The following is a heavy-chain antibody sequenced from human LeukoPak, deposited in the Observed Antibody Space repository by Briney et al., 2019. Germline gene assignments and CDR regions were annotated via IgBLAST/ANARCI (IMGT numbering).Heavy chain of an antibody. CDR1: GGTFSSYA. Sequence: SVKVSCKASGGTFSSYAISWVRQAPGQGLEWMGGIIPGFGTTNCAQKFQGRVTITADKSTNTIYALLSSLRSEDTAVYYCTTEAYYYDSGAIKYFDYWGQGTLVTVSS. CDR3: TTEAYYYDSGAIKYFDY. J-gene: IGHJ4*02. CDR2: IIPGFGTT. V-gene: IGHV1-69*06. D-gene: IGHD3-22*01.